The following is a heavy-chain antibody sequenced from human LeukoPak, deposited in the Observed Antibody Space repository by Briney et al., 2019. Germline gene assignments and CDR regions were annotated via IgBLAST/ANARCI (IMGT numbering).Heavy chain of an antibody. CDR1: GFSFRSYG. V-gene: IGHV3-30*18. CDR3: AKEIYYDSSAFFDY. J-gene: IGHJ4*02. D-gene: IGHD3-22*01. CDR2: IGSDGSKK. Sequence: GGSLRLSCAASGFSFRSYGIHWVRQAPGKGLEGVAVIGSDGSKKYYADSVKGRFTISRDNSKNTLYLQMNSLRTEDTAMYFCAKEIYYDSSAFFDYWGQGTLVTVSS.